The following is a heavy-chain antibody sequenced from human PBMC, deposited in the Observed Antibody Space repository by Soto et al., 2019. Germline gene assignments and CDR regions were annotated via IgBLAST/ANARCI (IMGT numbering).Heavy chain of an antibody. CDR3: ARGGYCSSTSCYVYYYYGMDV. J-gene: IGHJ6*02. CDR2: ISAYNGNT. V-gene: IGHV1-18*01. CDR1: GYTFTSYG. D-gene: IGHD2-2*01. Sequence: GASVKVSCKASGYTFTSYGISWVRQAPGQGLEWMGWISAYNGNTSYAQKLQGRVTMTTDTSTSTAYMELRSLRSDDTAVYYCARGGYCSSTSCYVYYYYGMDVWGQGTTVTVSS.